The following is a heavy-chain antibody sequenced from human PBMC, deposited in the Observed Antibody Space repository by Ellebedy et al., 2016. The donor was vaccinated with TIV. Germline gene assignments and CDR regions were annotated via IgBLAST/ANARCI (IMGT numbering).Heavy chain of an antibody. CDR2: ITSGGTI. D-gene: IGHD1-1*01. CDR1: GFPFSDYY. V-gene: IGHV3-11*01. J-gene: IGHJ4*02. Sequence: GGSLRLSCAASGFPFSDYYMSWIRQAPGKGLEWVSFITSGGTIYYADSVKGRFTISRDNAKNSLYLQMNSLRAEDTAVYYSARLDWSDVDLRHFYFDYWGQGTQVTVSS. CDR3: ARLDWSDVDLRHFYFDY.